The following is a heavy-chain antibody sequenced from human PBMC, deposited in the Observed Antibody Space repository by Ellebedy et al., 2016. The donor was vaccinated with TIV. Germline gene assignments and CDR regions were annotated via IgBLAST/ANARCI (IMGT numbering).Heavy chain of an antibody. D-gene: IGHD2-15*01. CDR3: AAGIEGDYYYYGMDV. CDR2: INAGNGNT. V-gene: IGHV1-3*01. CDR1: GYTFTSYA. J-gene: IGHJ6*02. Sequence: ASVKVSXXASGYTFTSYAMHWVRQAPGQRLEWMGWINAGNGNTKYSQKFQGRVTITRDTSASTAYMELSSLRSEDTAVYYCAAGIEGDYYYYGMDVWGQGTTVTVSS.